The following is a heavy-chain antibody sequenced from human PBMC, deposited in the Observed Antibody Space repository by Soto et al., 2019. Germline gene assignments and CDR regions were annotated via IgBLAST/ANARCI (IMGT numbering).Heavy chain of an antibody. D-gene: IGHD2-21*02. CDR1: GFTFSSYG. J-gene: IGHJ4*02. CDR2: ISYDGSNK. CDR3: AKDGGPAYCGGDRPSNLDY. Sequence: GGSLRLSCAAPGFTFSSYGMHWVRQAPGKGLEWVAVISYDGSNKYYADSVKGRFTISRDNSKNTLYLQMNSLRAEDTAVYYCAKDGGPAYCGGDRPSNLDYWGQGTLVTVSS. V-gene: IGHV3-30*18.